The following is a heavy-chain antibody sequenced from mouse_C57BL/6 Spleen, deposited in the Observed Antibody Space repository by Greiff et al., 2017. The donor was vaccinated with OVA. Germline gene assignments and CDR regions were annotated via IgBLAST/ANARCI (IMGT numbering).Heavy chain of an antibody. CDR3: ARLGTGAMDY. Sequence: VQLQQSGAELVMPGASVKLSCKASGYTFTSYWMHWVKQRPGQGLEWIGEIDPSDSYTNYNQKFKGKSTLTVDKSSSTAYMQLSSLTSEDSAVYYCARLGTGAMDYWGQGTSVTVSS. CDR2: IDPSDSYT. V-gene: IGHV1-69*01. D-gene: IGHD3-3*01. J-gene: IGHJ4*01. CDR1: GYTFTSYW.